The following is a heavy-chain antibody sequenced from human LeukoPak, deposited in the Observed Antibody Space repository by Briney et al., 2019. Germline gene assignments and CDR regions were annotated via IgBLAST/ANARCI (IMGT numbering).Heavy chain of an antibody. J-gene: IGHJ4*02. Sequence: VASVTVSFKTSGYTFTNYGISWVRQAPGQGLEWMGWISAYNGNTNYAQKLQGRVIMTTDTPTSAAYMELRSLRSDDTAVYYCARDEYYFGSGSYFYFDYWGQGTLVTVSS. CDR1: GYTFTNYG. CDR2: ISAYNGNT. V-gene: IGHV1-18*01. CDR3: ARDEYYFGSGSYFYFDY. D-gene: IGHD3-10*01.